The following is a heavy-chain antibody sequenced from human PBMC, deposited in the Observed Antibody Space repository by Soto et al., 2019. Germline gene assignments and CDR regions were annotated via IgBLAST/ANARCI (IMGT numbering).Heavy chain of an antibody. CDR3: ARDRAATGTTGNFDY. CDR2: IWYDGSNK. Sequence: QVQLVESGGGVVQPGRSLRLSCAASGFTFSSYGMHWVRQAPGKGLEWVAVIWYDGSNKYYAYSVKGRFTISRDNSKNTLYLQMNSLRAEDTAVYYCARDRAATGTTGNFDYWGQGTLVTVSS. J-gene: IGHJ4*02. CDR1: GFTFSSYG. D-gene: IGHD1-1*01. V-gene: IGHV3-33*01.